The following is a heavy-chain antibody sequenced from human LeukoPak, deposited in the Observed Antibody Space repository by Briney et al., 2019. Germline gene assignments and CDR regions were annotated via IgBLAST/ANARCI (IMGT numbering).Heavy chain of an antibody. D-gene: IGHD6-13*01. CDR2: LYPGDSDT. CDR1: AYSFTTYW. J-gene: IGHJ3*02. V-gene: IGHV5-51*01. Sequence: GESLKISCKGSAYSFTTYWVAWVRQMPGKGLEWMGTLYPGDSDTRYSPSFQGQVTISADRSITTAYLQWSSLKASDTAMYYCARLYLPYTSAWYGSAFDIWGQGTMVTVSS. CDR3: ARLYLPYTSAWYGSAFDI.